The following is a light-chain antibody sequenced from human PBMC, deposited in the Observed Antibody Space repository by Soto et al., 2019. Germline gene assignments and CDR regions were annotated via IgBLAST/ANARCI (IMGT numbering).Light chain of an antibody. CDR1: SSDAGGYNY. V-gene: IGLV2-14*01. J-gene: IGLJ1*01. Sequence: QSALTQPASVSVSPGPSITISCTGTSSDAGGYNYVYWYQQHPGKAPKLMIYEVSNRPSGVSNRFSGSKSGNTASLTISGLQAEDEADYYCSSYTSSSTLYVFGTGTKLTVL. CDR2: EVS. CDR3: SSYTSSSTLYV.